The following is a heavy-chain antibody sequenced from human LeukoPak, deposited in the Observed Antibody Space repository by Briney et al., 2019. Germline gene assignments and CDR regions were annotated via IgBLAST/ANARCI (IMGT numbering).Heavy chain of an antibody. CDR3: TGVSRSSWYDY. Sequence: PGGSLRLSCAASGFSFNYAWMNWVRQAPGKGLEWVGRIRSKSDGGTTDYAEPVKGRFSISRDDSKNTLYLQMNSLKTEDTAVYYCTGVSRSSWYDYWGQGTLVTVSS. D-gene: IGHD6-13*01. CDR2: IRSKSDGGTT. V-gene: IGHV3-15*01. J-gene: IGHJ4*02. CDR1: GFSFNYAW.